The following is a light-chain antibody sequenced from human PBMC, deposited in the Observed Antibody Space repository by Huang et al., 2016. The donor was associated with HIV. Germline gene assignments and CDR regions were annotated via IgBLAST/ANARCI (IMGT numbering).Light chain of an antibody. CDR1: QIVSSH. V-gene: IGKV3-15*01. Sequence: ETVMTHSPVTLSVSPGDRASLSCSSSQIVSSHLAWYQQKPGQAPRLLIYAASTRATGVPARFSGSGAGTEFTLTISTLQSEDSAVYYCQQYNDFRSTFGPGTRVEIK. CDR3: QQYNDFRST. CDR2: AAS. J-gene: IGKJ3*01.